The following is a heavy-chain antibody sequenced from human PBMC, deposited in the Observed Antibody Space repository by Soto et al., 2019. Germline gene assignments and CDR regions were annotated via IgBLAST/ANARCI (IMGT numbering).Heavy chain of an antibody. CDR3: AGDRVGATFDY. CDR1: GFTVSGNY. V-gene: IGHV3-53*01. J-gene: IGHJ4*02. Sequence: GGSLSLSCAASGFTVSGNYMSWVRQAPGKGLEWASIIYSGGNTYYADSVKGRFTISRDSSKNTLYLQMNSLRAEDTAVYYCAGDRVGATFDYWGQGTLVTVSS. D-gene: IGHD1-26*01. CDR2: IYSGGNT.